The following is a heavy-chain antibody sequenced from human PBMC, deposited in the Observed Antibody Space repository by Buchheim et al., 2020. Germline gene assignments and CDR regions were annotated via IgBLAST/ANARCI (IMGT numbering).Heavy chain of an antibody. J-gene: IGHJ6*02. CDR2: ISYDGSNK. Sequence: QVQLVESGGGVVQPGRSLRLSCAASGFTFSSYAMHWVRQAPGKGLEWVAVISYDGSNKYYADSVKGRSTISRDNSKNTLYLQMNSLRAEDTAVYYCARVGGDGYNWYYYYGMDVWGQGTT. D-gene: IGHD5-24*01. CDR1: GFTFSSYA. CDR3: ARVGGDGYNWYYYYGMDV. V-gene: IGHV3-30*04.